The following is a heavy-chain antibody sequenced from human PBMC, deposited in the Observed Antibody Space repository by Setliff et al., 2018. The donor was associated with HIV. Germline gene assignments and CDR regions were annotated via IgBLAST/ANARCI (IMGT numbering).Heavy chain of an antibody. CDR1: GGSISSGSYY. D-gene: IGHD3-10*01. Sequence: SETLSLTCTVSGGSISSGSYYWSWIRQPAGKGLEWIGSIYSSGSTYYNPSLKSRVSISVDTSKNQFSLKLRSVTAADTAVYYCATSAESGFGIHWGVFNIWGQGTRVTVSS. CDR3: ATSAESGFGIHWGVFNI. CDR2: IYSSGST. V-gene: IGHV4-39*01. J-gene: IGHJ3*02.